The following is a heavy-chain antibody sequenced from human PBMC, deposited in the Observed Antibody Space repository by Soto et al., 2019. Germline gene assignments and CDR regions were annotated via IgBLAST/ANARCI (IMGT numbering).Heavy chain of an antibody. D-gene: IGHD3-22*01. CDR3: ASAEGGYYYGNRYYYGMDV. CDR2: MNPNSGNT. J-gene: IGHJ6*02. V-gene: IGHV1-8*01. CDR1: GYTFTSYD. Sequence: ASVKVSCKGSGYTFTSYDINWVRQATGQGLEWMGWMNPNSGNTGYAQKFQGRVTMTRNTSISTAYMELSSLRSEDTAVYYCASAEGGYYYGNRYYYGMDVWGQGTTVTVSS.